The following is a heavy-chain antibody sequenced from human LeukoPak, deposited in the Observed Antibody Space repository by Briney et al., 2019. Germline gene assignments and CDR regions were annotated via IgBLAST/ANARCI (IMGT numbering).Heavy chain of an antibody. CDR2: ISGSGTRT. J-gene: IGHJ4*02. Sequence: PGGSLRLSCAASGFTFSSYAMTWVRQAPGKGLEWVSSISGSGTRTYYADSVKGRFTISRDNSKNTLYLQMNSLRAEDTAVYYCAKEVSGYSGYDYWGQGTLVTVSS. CDR1: GFTFSSYA. CDR3: AKEVSGYSGYDY. V-gene: IGHV3-23*01. D-gene: IGHD5-12*01.